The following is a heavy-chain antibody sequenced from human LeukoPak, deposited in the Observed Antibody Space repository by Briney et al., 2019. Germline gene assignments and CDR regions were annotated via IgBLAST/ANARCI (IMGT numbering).Heavy chain of an antibody. CDR1: GFTFSSYG. V-gene: IGHV3-30*02. CDR2: IRYDGSNK. CDR3: AKDIVVVPDDLAAFDI. D-gene: IGHD2-2*01. Sequence: GGSLRLSCAASGFTFSSYGMHWVRQAPGKGLEWVAFIRYDGSNKYYADSVKGRFTISRDNSKNTLYLQMNSLRAEDTAVYYCAKDIVVVPDDLAAFDIWGQGTMVTVSS. J-gene: IGHJ3*02.